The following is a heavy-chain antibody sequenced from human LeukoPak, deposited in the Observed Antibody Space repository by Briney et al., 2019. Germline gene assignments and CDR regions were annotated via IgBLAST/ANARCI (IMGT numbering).Heavy chain of an antibody. V-gene: IGHV4-61*02. CDR3: AKGSWIQLWLPWFDP. D-gene: IGHD5-18*01. J-gene: IGHJ5*02. CDR1: GGSISSGSYY. Sequence: SETLSLTCTVSGGSISSGSYYWSWIRQPAGKGLEWIGRIYTSENTNYNPSLKSRVTISADTSKTQFSLKLSSVTAADTAVYYCAKGSWIQLWLPWFDPWGQGTLVTVSS. CDR2: IYTSENT.